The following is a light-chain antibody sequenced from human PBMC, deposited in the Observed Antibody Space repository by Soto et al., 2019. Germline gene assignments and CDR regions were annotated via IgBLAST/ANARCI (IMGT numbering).Light chain of an antibody. CDR2: NNN. Sequence: QSVLTQPPSASGTPGQRVTISCSGVSSNIGSNYVSWYQQLPGTAPKLLIYNNNQRPSGVPDRFSGSKSGTSASLAISGLRSDDETDYYCAAWDDSLSGPIFGTGTKLTVL. CDR3: AAWDDSLSGPI. V-gene: IGLV1-47*01. J-gene: IGLJ1*01. CDR1: SSNIGSNY.